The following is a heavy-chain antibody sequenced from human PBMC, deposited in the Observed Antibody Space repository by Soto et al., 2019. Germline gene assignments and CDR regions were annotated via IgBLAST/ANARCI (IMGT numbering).Heavy chain of an antibody. CDR1: GYTFTSYG. CDR2: INAYNGNT. J-gene: IGHJ5*02. CDR3: ARFLHPFDP. V-gene: IGHV1-18*01. Sequence: QVQLVQSGAEVKKPGASVKGSCKASGYTFTSYGISWVRQAPGPRLEWMGWINAYNGNTNYAQKLQGRDTMTTDTTTRTTYIDQNTVMFYGTTVLYGARFLHPFDPWGQGTLVTVSS. D-gene: IGHD4-4*01.